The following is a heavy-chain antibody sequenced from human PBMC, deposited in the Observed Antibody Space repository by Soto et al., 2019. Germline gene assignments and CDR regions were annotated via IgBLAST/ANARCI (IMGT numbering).Heavy chain of an antibody. CDR1: GGTFSSYA. CDR3: AREGGGAARYYYYYGIDV. CDR2: IIPIFGTA. D-gene: IGHD6-6*01. V-gene: IGHV1-69*01. Sequence: QVQLVQSGAEVKQPGSSVKVSCKASGGTFSSYAISWVRQAPGQGLEWMGGIIPIFGTANYAQKFQGRVTITADESTSKAYMELSSLRSEDTAVYYCAREGGGAARYYYYYGIDVWGQGTTVTASS. J-gene: IGHJ6*02.